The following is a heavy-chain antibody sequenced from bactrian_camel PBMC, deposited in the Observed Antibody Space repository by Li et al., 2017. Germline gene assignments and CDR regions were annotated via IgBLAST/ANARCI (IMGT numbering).Heavy chain of an antibody. J-gene: IGHJ4*01. D-gene: IGHD2*01. CDR3: AAGLAWWDGGSCVGLDTRDYKY. CDR2: IDSDGTT. V-gene: IGHV3S26*01. Sequence: HVQLVESGGDSVEAGGSLTLSCAVTGFGYRRYCVTWFRLTPGKEREGVAAIDSDGTTTYADSVKGRFTFSKDNAKNTLYLLMNSLKPEDTAMYYCAAGLAWWDGGSCVGLDTRDYKYWGQGTQVTVS. CDR1: GFGYRRYC.